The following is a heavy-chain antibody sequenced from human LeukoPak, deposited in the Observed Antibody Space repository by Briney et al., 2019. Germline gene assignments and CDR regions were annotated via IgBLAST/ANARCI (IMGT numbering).Heavy chain of an antibody. V-gene: IGHV1-8*01. CDR1: GYTFTSYD. CDR2: MNPNSGNT. J-gene: IGHJ4*02. CDR3: ANIAVAGNAPFDY. Sequence: GASVKVSCKASGYTFTSYDINWVRQATGQGLEWMGWMNPNSGNTGYAQKFQGRVTMTRNTSISTAYMELSSLRSEDTAVYYCANIAVAGNAPFDYWGQGTLVTVSS. D-gene: IGHD6-19*01.